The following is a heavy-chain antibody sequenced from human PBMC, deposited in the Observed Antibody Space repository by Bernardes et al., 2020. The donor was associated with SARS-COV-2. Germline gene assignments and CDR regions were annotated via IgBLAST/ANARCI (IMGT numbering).Heavy chain of an antibody. J-gene: IGHJ6*02. CDR3: ARGYAITIFGVVEDYGMDV. D-gene: IGHD3-3*01. CDR1: GFTFSSYC. Sequence: GGTLRLSCAASGFTFSSYCMSWVRRAPGIGLEWVANIKQDGSEKYYLDSVKGRFTISRDNAKNSLYLQMNSLRAEDTAVYYCARGYAITIFGVVEDYGMDVWGQGTTVTVSS. V-gene: IGHV3-7*05. CDR2: IKQDGSEK.